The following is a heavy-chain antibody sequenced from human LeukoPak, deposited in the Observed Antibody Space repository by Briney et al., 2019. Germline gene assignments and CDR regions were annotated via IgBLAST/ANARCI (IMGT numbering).Heavy chain of an antibody. CDR3: ASAAGLSKPFDI. V-gene: IGHV3-7*01. CDR1: GFTFSNYW. CDR2: IKEDGSKK. Sequence: GGSLRLSCAASGFTFSNYWMSWVRQAPGKGLEWVANIKEDGSKKYYVDSVKGRFTISRDNAKNSLYLQMNSLRAEDTAVYYCASAAGLSKPFDIWGQGTMVTVSS. J-gene: IGHJ3*02. D-gene: IGHD4-11*01.